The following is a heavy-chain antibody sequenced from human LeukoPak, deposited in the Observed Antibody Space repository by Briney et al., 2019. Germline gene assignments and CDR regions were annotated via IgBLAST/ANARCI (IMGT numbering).Heavy chain of an antibody. J-gene: IGHJ6*02. CDR2: INHSGST. Sequence: SETLSLTCAVYGGSFSGYYWSWIRQPPGKGLEWIGEINHSGSTNYNPSLKSRVTISVDTSKNQFSLKLSSVTAADTAVYYCATLRESPRAHYYYYGMDVWGQGTTVTVSS. CDR3: ATLRESPRAHYYYYGMDV. CDR1: GGSFSGYY. V-gene: IGHV4-34*01.